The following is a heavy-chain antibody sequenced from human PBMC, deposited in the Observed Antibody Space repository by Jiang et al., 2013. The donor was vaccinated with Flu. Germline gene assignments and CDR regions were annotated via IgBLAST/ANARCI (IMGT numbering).Heavy chain of an antibody. CDR1: GFTFSDYY. V-gene: IGHV3-11*04. J-gene: IGHJ6*02. CDR2: ISSSGSTI. CDR3: ARSVVPAPTSPYYYYYGMDV. D-gene: IGHD2-2*01. Sequence: QLVESGGGLVKPGGSLRLSCAASGFTFSDYYMSWIRQAPGKGLEWVSYISSSGSTIYYADSVKGRFTISRDNAKNSLYLQMNSLRAEDTAVYYCARSVVPAPTSPYYYYYGMDVWGQGTTVTVSS.